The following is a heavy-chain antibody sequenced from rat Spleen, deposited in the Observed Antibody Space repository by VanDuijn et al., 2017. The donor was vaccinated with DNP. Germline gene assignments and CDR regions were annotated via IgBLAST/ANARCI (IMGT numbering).Heavy chain of an antibody. CDR1: GFTLSDYN. D-gene: IGHD1-9*01. J-gene: IGHJ2*01. CDR2: IIYDGSRT. CDR3: ATQGYYGYKRNFDY. V-gene: IGHV5S10*01. Sequence: EVQLVESGGGLLQPGRSLKLACVVSGFTLSDYNMAWVRQAPKKGLEWVATIIYDGSRTFYRDSVRGRFTISRDNAKGTLYLQMDSLRSEETATYYWATQGYYGYKRNFDYWGQGVMVTVSP.